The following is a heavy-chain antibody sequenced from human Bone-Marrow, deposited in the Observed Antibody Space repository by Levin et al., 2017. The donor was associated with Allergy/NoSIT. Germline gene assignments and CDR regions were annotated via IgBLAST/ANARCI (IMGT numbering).Heavy chain of an antibody. CDR2: INPKSGAT. D-gene: IGHD4-17*01. CDR1: GYIFSAYY. Sequence: GESLKISCQASGYIFSAYYIHWIREAPGHGLEWLGRINPKSGATNDAQNFQGRVTMTRDTSINTVYLELNSLRPDDTAIYYCAKSKVTTVTATLAPAYDYWGQGTLITVSS. J-gene: IGHJ4*02. CDR3: AKSKVTTVTATLAPAYDY. V-gene: IGHV1-2*06.